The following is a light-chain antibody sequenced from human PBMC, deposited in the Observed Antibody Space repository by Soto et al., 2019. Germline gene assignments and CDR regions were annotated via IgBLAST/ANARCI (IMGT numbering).Light chain of an antibody. Sequence: QSALTQPASVSGSPGQSITISCTGSSSDIGTYNYVSWYQQHPGKAPKVMIYDVSNRPSGVSNRFSGSKSGNTASLTISGLQAEDEADYFCSSYTSSNTVVIGGGTKLTVL. J-gene: IGLJ2*01. V-gene: IGLV2-14*01. CDR1: SSDIGTYNY. CDR3: SSYTSSNTVV. CDR2: DVS.